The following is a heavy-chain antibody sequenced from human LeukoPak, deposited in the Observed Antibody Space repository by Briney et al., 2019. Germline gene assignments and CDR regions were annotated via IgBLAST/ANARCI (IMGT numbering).Heavy chain of an antibody. CDR2: IWYDGSNQ. V-gene: IGHV3-30*02. CDR3: AGGDCGGDCYSSFDY. CDR1: GFTFSNYG. J-gene: IGHJ4*02. Sequence: GGSLRLSCTASGFTFSNYGMHWVRQAPNKGLEWVAIIWYDGSNQYYADSVKGRFSISRDNSKNTLYLQMNSLRAEDTAVYYCAGGDCGGDCYSSFDYWGQGTLVTVSS. D-gene: IGHD2-21*02.